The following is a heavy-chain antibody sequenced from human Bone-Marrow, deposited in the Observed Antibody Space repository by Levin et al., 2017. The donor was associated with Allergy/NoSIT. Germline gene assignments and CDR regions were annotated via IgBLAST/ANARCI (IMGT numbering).Heavy chain of an antibody. V-gene: IGHV4-39*01. CDR3: ARHLASGSGSYYPPSEYFQH. Sequence: SQTLSLTCTVSGGSISSSSYYWGWIRQPPGKGLEWIGSIYYSGSTYYNPSLKSRVTISVDTSKNQFSLKLSSVTAADTAVYYCARHLASGSGSYYPPSEYFQHWGQGTLVTVSS. J-gene: IGHJ1*01. D-gene: IGHD3-10*01. CDR2: IYYSGST. CDR1: GGSISSSSYY.